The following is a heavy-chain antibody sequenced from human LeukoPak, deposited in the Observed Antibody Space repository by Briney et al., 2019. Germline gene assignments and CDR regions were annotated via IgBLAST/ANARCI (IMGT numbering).Heavy chain of an antibody. V-gene: IGHV3-49*03. CDR1: GFTFGDYA. CDR2: IRSKAYGGTT. J-gene: IGHJ3*02. CDR3: TREELTSCYGAYSGSYSECDAFDI. Sequence: PGGSLRLSCTASGFTFGDYAMSWFRQAPGKGLEWVGFIRSKAYGGTTEYAASVKGRFTISRDDSKSIAYLQMNSLKTEDTAVYYCTREELTSCYGAYSGSYSECDAFDIWGQGTMVTVSS. D-gene: IGHD2-2*01.